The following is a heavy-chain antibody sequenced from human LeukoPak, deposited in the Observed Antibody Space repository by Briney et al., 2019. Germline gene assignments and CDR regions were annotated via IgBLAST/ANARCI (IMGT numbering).Heavy chain of an antibody. CDR2: ISSGGGTI. V-gene: IGHV3-48*02. J-gene: IGHJ5*02. CDR3: ARGLDP. CDR1: GFTFSSYS. Sequence: GGSLRLSCAASGFTFSSYSMNWVRQAPGKGLEWVSYISSGGGTIYYAESVKGRFTISRDNAKNSLYLQMNSLRDEDTAVYFRARGLDPWGQGTLVTVSS.